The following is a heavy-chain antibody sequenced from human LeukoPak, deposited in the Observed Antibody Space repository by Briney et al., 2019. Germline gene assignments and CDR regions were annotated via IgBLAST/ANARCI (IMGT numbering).Heavy chain of an antibody. CDR3: ARDQIYCSSISCYSPDY. CDR1: GFMFNSYA. J-gene: IGHJ4*02. CDR2: ISSSSSYI. V-gene: IGHV3-21*06. D-gene: IGHD2-2*01. Sequence: GGSLRLSCAASGFMFNSYAMHWVRQAPGKGLEWVSSISSSSSYIYYADSVKGRFTISRDNAKNSLYLQMSSLRAEDTAVYYCARDQIYCSSISCYSPDYWGQGTLVTVSS.